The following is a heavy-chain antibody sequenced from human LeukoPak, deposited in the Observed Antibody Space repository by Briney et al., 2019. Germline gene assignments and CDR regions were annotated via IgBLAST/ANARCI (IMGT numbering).Heavy chain of an antibody. CDR1: GFTVSSNY. Sequence: GGSLRLSCAASGFTVSSNYMSWVRQAPGKGLEWVSAIYTGGTTYYADSVKGRFTISRDNSKNTLYLQMNSLRAEDTAVYYCARPIWFGEWGQGTLVTVSS. CDR3: ARPIWFGE. J-gene: IGHJ4*02. CDR2: IYTGGTT. D-gene: IGHD3-10*01. V-gene: IGHV3-66*04.